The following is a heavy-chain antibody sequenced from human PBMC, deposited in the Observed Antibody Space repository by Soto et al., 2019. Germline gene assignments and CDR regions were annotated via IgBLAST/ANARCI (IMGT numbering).Heavy chain of an antibody. D-gene: IGHD2-2*01. CDR2: INPDAGAT. V-gene: IGHV1-46*01. CDR3: ARGDIVLVPASEGNWFDP. CDR1: AYSFTTYH. J-gene: IGHJ5*02. Sequence: QVQLVQSGAEVKKPGASVTVSCKASAYSFTTYHIHWVRQAPGQGLEWMGLINPDAGATNYAQRSQGRLRLTRDTSTSTVYMALRSLTFDDTAVYYCARGDIVLVPASEGNWFDPWGQGTLVTVSS.